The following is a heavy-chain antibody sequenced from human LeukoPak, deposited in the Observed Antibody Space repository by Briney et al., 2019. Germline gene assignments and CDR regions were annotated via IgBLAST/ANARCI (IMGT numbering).Heavy chain of an antibody. V-gene: IGHV1-18*01. D-gene: IGHD6-19*01. CDR2: INTYNGNT. CDR1: GYTFTSYS. CDR3: ARSSGIMGPTTPDY. J-gene: IGHJ4*02. Sequence: ASVKVSCKASGYTFTSYSVTWVRQAPDQRLEWVGWINTYNGNTNYVQNPQGRVTMITDAFTNTAYMELRDLRSDDTAVYYCARSSGIMGPTTPDYWGQGTLVAVSS.